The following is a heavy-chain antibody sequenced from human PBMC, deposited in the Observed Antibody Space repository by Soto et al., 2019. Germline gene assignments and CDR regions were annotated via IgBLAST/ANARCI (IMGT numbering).Heavy chain of an antibody. D-gene: IGHD6-13*01. J-gene: IGHJ5*02. V-gene: IGHV4-34*01. CDR2: INHSGST. Sequence: SETLSLTCAVYGGSFSGYYWSWIRQPPGKGLEWIGEINHSGSTNYNPSLKSRVTISVDTSKNQFSLKLSSVTAADTAVYYCARVARYRSSWRLCNWFDPWGQGTLVTVSS. CDR1: GGSFSGYY. CDR3: ARVARYRSSWRLCNWFDP.